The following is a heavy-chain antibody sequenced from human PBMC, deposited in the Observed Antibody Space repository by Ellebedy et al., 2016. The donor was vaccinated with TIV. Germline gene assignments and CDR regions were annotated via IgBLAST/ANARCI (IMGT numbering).Heavy chain of an antibody. CDR3: ASRASGRSDLGRGLYFEN. Sequence: MPSETLSLTCNVSGASISSYSWSWIRQPPGKGLEWIGYMSNSGSTNYNPSLKSRVTISVDTSKRQFSLKLTSVTAADTAVYYCASRASGRSDLGRGLYFENWGQGMLVTVSS. V-gene: IGHV4-4*08. CDR1: GASISSYS. J-gene: IGHJ4*02. CDR2: MSNSGST. D-gene: IGHD1-26*01.